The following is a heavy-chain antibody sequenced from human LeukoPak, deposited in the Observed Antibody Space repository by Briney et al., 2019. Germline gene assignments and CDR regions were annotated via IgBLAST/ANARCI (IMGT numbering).Heavy chain of an antibody. J-gene: IGHJ6*03. CDR3: ARHIGGRYYYYYMDV. CDR2: TYYTGST. Sequence: SETLSLTCTVSGGSISSSSYSWGWIRQPPGKGLEWIGSTYYTGSTYYNPSLKSRLTISIDTSKNQFSLTLSSVAAADTAVYYCARHIGGRYYYYYMDVWGKGTTVTISS. D-gene: IGHD3-16*02. V-gene: IGHV4-39*01. CDR1: GGSISSSSYS.